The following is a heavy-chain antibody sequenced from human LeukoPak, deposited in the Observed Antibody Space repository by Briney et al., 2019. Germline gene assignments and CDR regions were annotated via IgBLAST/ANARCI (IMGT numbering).Heavy chain of an antibody. CDR1: GFAFSSYA. V-gene: IGHV3-30-3*01. J-gene: IGHJ4*02. CDR3: ARDHDSSSWLHYFDY. D-gene: IGHD6-13*01. Sequence: GGSLRLSCAASGFAFSSYAMHWVRQAPGKGLEWVAVISYDGSNKYYADSVKGRFTISRDNSKNTLYLQMNSLRAEDTAVYYCARDHDSSSWLHYFDYWGQGTLVTVSS. CDR2: ISYDGSNK.